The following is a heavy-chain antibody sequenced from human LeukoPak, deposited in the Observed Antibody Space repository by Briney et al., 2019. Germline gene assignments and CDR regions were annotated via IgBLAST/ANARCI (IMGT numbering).Heavy chain of an antibody. J-gene: IGHJ1*01. Sequence: GGSLRLSCAASGFTFSSYGMSWVRQAPGKGLEWVSAISGSGGSTYYADSVKGRFTISRDNSKNTLYLQMNSLRAEDTAVYYCARGGKRALTGTRSPQYFQHWGQGTLVTVSS. CDR3: ARGGKRALTGTRSPQYFQH. D-gene: IGHD6-19*01. CDR2: ISGSGGST. CDR1: GFTFSSYG. V-gene: IGHV3-23*01.